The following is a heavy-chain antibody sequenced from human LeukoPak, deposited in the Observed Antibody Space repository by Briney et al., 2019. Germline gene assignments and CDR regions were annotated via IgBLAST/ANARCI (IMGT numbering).Heavy chain of an antibody. V-gene: IGHV3-7*01. CDR3: ARSGDTVTSRYYYMDV. J-gene: IGHJ6*03. Sequence: PGGSLRLSCAASRFTFSSYWMSWVRQAPGKGLEWVANIKQNGSEKYYVDSAKGRFTISRDNAKNSLYLQMNSLRVEDTAVYYCARSGDTVTSRYYYMDVWGKGTTVTVSS. CDR1: RFTFSSYW. CDR2: IKQNGSEK. D-gene: IGHD4-17*01.